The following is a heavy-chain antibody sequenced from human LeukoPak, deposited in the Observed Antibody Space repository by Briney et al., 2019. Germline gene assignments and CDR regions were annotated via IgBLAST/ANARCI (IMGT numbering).Heavy chain of an antibody. J-gene: IGHJ4*02. Sequence: ASVKVSCKASGYTFTSYGISWVRQAPGQGLEWMGWISAYNGNTNYAQKLQGRVTMTTDTSTSTAYMELRSLRSDDTAVYYCARDARGYSYPLVGMSGENPLDYWGQGTLVTVSS. CDR3: ARDARGYSYPLVGMSGENPLDY. D-gene: IGHD5-18*01. V-gene: IGHV1-18*01. CDR1: GYTFTSYG. CDR2: ISAYNGNT.